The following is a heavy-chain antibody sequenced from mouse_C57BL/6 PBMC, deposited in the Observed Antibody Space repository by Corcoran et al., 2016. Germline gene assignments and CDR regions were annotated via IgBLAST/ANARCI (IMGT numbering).Heavy chain of an antibody. J-gene: IGHJ1*03. CDR1: GSSITSGYY. D-gene: IGHD2-2*01. CDR2: LSYDGSN. V-gene: IGHV3-6*01. CDR3: ERRDYGYEDGYFDV. Sequence: DVQLQESGPGLVNPSQSLSLTCSVTGSSITSGYYWNWIRQFPGNKMEWMGYLSYDGSNNYNPSLKNRISITRDTSKNQFFLKLNSVTTEDTATYYCERRDYGYEDGYFDVWGTGTTVTVSS.